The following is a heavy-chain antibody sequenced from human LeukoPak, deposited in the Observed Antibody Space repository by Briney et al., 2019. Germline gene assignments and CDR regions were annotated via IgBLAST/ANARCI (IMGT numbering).Heavy chain of an antibody. CDR1: GFTFSSYG. D-gene: IGHD2-2*02. CDR2: ISSSSSTI. J-gene: IGHJ3*02. Sequence: GESLKISCAASGFTFSSYGMNWVPQAPGKGLEWVSYISSSSSTIYYADSVKGRFTISRDNAKNSLYLQMNSLRAEDTAVYYCARDVRGGYCSSTSCYTSDAFDIWGQGTMVTVSS. CDR3: ARDVRGGYCSSTSCYTSDAFDI. V-gene: IGHV3-48*01.